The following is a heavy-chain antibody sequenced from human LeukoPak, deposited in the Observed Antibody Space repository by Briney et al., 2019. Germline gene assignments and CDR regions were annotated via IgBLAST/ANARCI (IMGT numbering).Heavy chain of an antibody. V-gene: IGHV3-23*01. CDR3: SCIAAAGHGLYYFDY. D-gene: IGHD6-13*01. Sequence: GGSLRLSCAASGFTFSSYAMSWVRQAPGKGLEWVSAISGSGGSTYYADSVKGRFTISRDNSKNTLYLQMNSLRAEDTAVYYCSCIAAAGHGLYYFDYWGQGTLVTVSS. J-gene: IGHJ4*02. CDR2: ISGSGGST. CDR1: GFTFSSYA.